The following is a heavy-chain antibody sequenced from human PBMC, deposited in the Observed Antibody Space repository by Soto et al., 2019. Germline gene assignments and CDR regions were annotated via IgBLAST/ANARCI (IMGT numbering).Heavy chain of an antibody. J-gene: IGHJ5*02. CDR2: ISAYNGNT. CDR1: GYTFTSYG. V-gene: IGHV1-18*01. CDR3: ARSSFYSRIAAAGTHWFGP. D-gene: IGHD6-13*01. Sequence: GASVKVSCKASGYTFTSYGISWVRQAPGQGLEWMGWISAYNGNTNYAQKLQGRVTMTTDTSTSTAYMELRSLRSDDTAVYYCARSSFYSRIAAAGTHWFGPWGQGTLVTVSS.